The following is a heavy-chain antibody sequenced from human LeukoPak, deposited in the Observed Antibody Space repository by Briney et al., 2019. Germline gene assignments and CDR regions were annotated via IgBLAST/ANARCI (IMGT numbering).Heavy chain of an antibody. CDR2: IYNSGST. CDR3: VRDRELTY. CDR1: DGSISIYY. J-gene: IGHJ4*02. Sequence: SETLSLTCTVSDGSISIYYWSWIRQPPGKGLEWIGYIYNSGSTIYNPSLKSRVTISADTSKNRFSLKLSSVTAADTAVYYCVRDRELTYWGQGTLVTVSS. V-gene: IGHV4-59*01. D-gene: IGHD5-24*01.